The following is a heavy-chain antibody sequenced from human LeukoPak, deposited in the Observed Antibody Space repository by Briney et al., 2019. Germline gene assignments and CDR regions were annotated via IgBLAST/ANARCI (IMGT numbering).Heavy chain of an antibody. CDR1: GFTFTSYG. D-gene: IGHD2-15*01. Sequence: GRSLRLSCATSGFTFTSYGMNWVRQAPGKGLEWVVVISHDGSNNNYADSVKGRFTISRDNSKNTLYLQMNSLRPEDTAVYYCAKVRVGTAHFDYWGQGTLVTVSS. CDR3: AKVRVGTAHFDY. V-gene: IGHV3-30*18. CDR2: ISHDGSNN. J-gene: IGHJ4*02.